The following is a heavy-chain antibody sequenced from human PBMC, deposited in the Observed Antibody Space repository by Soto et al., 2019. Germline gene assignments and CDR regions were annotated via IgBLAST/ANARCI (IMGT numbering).Heavy chain of an antibody. CDR1: RFTFSTYE. J-gene: IGHJ4*02. D-gene: IGHD2-2*01. V-gene: IGHV3-48*03. CDR2: ISSSGSTV. CDR3: VRYCSTTLCNGVATRTFDY. Sequence: GGSLRLSCAASRFTFSTYEMHWVRQAPGKGLEWVSYISSSGSTVYYADSVRGRFTISRDNTRNSLYLQMNSLRDEDTALYYCVRYCSTTLCNGVATRTFDYWGQGTLVTVSS.